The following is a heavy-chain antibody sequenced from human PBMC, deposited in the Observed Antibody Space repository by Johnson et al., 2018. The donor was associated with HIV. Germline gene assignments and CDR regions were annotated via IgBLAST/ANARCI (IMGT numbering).Heavy chain of an antibody. CDR1: GFTFDDYG. D-gene: IGHD3-9*01. V-gene: IGHV3-20*04. J-gene: IGHJ3*02. CDR3: ARESAASELRYFDWLGMSIFAFDI. CDR2: INWNGGNT. Sequence: VQLVESGGGVVRPGGSLRLSCAASGFTFDDYGMSWVRQAPGKGLEWVSGINWNGGNTGYAASVTGRFTISRDNAKKPLYLQMNNLRAEDTALYYCARESAASELRYFDWLGMSIFAFDIWGQGTMVTVSS.